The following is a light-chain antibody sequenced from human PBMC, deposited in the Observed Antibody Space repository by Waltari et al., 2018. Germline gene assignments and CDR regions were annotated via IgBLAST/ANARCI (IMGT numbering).Light chain of an antibody. J-gene: IGLJ2*01. CDR3: ATWDTSLSGGV. CDR2: DKD. CDR1: TSNIGNNY. Sequence: QSMLTQPPSVSAAPGQEVTISCSGSTSNIGNNYVSWYQQVPGTAPTLLIYDKDERPSGIPDRFSGSKSGTSATLDITGLQTGDEADYYCATWDTSLSGGVFGGGTKLTVL. V-gene: IGLV1-51*01.